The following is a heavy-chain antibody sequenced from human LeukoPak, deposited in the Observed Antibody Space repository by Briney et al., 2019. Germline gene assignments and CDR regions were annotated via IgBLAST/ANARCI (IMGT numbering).Heavy chain of an antibody. J-gene: IGHJ3*02. Sequence: ASVKVSCKASGGTFSSYAISWVRQAPGQGLEWIGGIIPIFGTANYAQKFQGRVTITTDESTSTAYMELSSLRSEDTAVYYCARDYGDYVGYAFDIWGQGTMVTVSS. V-gene: IGHV1-69*05. CDR3: ARDYGDYVGYAFDI. D-gene: IGHD4-17*01. CDR1: GGTFSSYA. CDR2: IIPIFGTA.